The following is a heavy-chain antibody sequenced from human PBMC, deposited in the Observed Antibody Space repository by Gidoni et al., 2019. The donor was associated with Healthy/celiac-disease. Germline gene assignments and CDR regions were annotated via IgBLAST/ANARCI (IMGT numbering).Heavy chain of an antibody. D-gene: IGHD3-9*01. J-gene: IGHJ6*02. V-gene: IGHV4-39*01. Sequence: QLQLQESGTGLVKPSATLSLTCTASGGSISSSSYYRGWIRQPPGQGLEWTGRIYYSGSTYYNPSLKSRFTISVDTSKNQFCLKLSSVTAADTAVYYCARQAAGYYDILTGYFTAYYGMDVWGQGTTVTVSS. CDR2: IYYSGST. CDR3: ARQAAGYYDILTGYFTAYYGMDV. CDR1: GGSISSSSYY.